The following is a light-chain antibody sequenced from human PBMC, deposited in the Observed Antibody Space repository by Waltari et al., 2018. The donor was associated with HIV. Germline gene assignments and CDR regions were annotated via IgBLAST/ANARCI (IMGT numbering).Light chain of an antibody. CDR2: IKD. CDR3: AAWDASLSRWV. V-gene: IGLV1-47*01. CDR1: SSNIGSNP. Sequence: QSVLTQPPSASGTPGQRVIISCAGISSNIGSNPVSWFQHLPGTPPKFISEIKDQWPSGVPDRFSGANAGTSAALAIRGLRSEDEADYYCAAWDASLSRWVFGGGTKLTVL. J-gene: IGLJ3*02.